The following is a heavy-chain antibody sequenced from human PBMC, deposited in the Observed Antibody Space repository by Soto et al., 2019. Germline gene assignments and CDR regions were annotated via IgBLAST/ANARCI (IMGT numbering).Heavy chain of an antibody. V-gene: IGHV1-69*13. Sequence: ASVKVSCKASGFTFSSYSVSWVRQYPEQWLEWMGGIIPIFGTAHYAQKFQGRVTITADESTSTAYMELSSLRSEDTAVYYCARDPKVAARPYGMDVWGQGTTVTVSS. CDR1: GFTFSSYS. J-gene: IGHJ6*02. CDR2: IIPIFGTA. CDR3: ARDPKVAARPYGMDV. D-gene: IGHD6-6*01.